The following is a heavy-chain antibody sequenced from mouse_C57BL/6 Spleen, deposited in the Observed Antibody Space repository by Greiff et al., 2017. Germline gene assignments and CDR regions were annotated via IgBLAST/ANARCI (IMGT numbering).Heavy chain of an antibody. CDR3: ARWGSYGAMDY. D-gene: IGHD1-1*02. CDR1: GYTFTSYT. CDR2: INPVSGYT. Sequence: VQLVESGAELARPGASVKMSCKASGYTFTSYTMHWVKQRPGQGLEWIGYINPVSGYTKYTQKFKDKATLTADKSSSTAYMQLSSLTSEDSAVDCDARWGSYGAMDYWGQGTSVTVSS. J-gene: IGHJ4*01. V-gene: IGHV1-4*01.